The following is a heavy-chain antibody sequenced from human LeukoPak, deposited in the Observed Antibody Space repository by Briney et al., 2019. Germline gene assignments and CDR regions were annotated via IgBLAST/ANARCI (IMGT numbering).Heavy chain of an antibody. D-gene: IGHD5-18*01. CDR1: GFIFSSHG. V-gene: IGHV3-33*01. CDR2: IWFDGSNK. Sequence: GGSLRLSCAASGFIFSSHGMHWVRQAPSKGLEWVAVIWFDGSNKYYADSVKGRFTISRDNSKNTLYLQMNSLRAEDTAVYYCARVKSDTAVDDYWGQGTLVTVSS. J-gene: IGHJ4*02. CDR3: ARVKSDTAVDDY.